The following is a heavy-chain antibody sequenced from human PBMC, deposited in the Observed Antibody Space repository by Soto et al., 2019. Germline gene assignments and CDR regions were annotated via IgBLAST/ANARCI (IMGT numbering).Heavy chain of an antibody. Sequence: VASVKVSCKTSGYTFTSYDINWVRQAAGQRPEWMGWVNPRSGNTGYRQKFQGRVTMTKDTSTNTAYMELRSLRSEDTAVYYCARSDIVVPPANGYYWGQGTLVTVSS. J-gene: IGHJ4*02. CDR1: GYTFTSYD. CDR3: ARSDIVVPPANGYY. CDR2: VNPRSGNT. D-gene: IGHD2-2*01. V-gene: IGHV1-8*01.